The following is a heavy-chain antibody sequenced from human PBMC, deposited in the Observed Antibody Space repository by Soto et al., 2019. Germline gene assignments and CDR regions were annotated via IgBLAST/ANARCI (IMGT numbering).Heavy chain of an antibody. CDR3: ATRRLFLEWLLLDY. V-gene: IGHV1-69*01. J-gene: IGHJ4*02. Sequence: QVQLVQSGAEVKKPGSSVKVSCKASGGTFSSYAISWVRQAPGQGLEWMGGIIPIFGTANYAQKFQGRVTITADESTSTADMELSSRRSEDTAVYYCATRRLFLEWLLLDYWGQGTLVTVSS. CDR2: IIPIFGTA. D-gene: IGHD3-3*01. CDR1: GGTFSSYA.